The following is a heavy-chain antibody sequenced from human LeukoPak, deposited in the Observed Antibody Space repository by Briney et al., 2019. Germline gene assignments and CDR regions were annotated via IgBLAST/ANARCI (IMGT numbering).Heavy chain of an antibody. J-gene: IGHJ4*02. Sequence: PGGSLRLSCAASGFTFSSNWMHWIRQAPGKGLVWVSRIHSDGIGTSYADSVRGRFTISRDNAKNTLYLQMNSLRAEDTAVYYCARDQGSFDYWGQGTLVTVSS. CDR3: ARDQGSFDY. CDR2: IHSDGIGT. V-gene: IGHV3-74*01. CDR1: GFTFSSNW.